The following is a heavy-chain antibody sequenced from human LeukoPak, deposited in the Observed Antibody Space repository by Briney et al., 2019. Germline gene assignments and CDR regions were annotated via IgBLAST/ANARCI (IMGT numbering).Heavy chain of an antibody. J-gene: IGHJ4*02. CDR1: GFTFNDYG. CDR2: INWHGGSI. V-gene: IGHV3-20*04. D-gene: IGHD3-10*01. CDR3: VRGYYGSGTYYDYFDY. Sequence: GGSLRLSCAASGFTFNDYGMSWVRQAPGKGLEWVSGINWHGGSIGYADSMKGRFIISRDNAKNFLYLQMNSLRVEDTALYYCVRGYYGSGTYYDYFDYWGQGSLVSVSS.